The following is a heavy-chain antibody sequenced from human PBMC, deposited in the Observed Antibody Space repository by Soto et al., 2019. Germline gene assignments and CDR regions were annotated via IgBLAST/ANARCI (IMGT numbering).Heavy chain of an antibody. J-gene: IGHJ6*02. CDR2: IWYDGSNK. CDR1: GFTFSSYG. CDR3: ARDQDCSGGSCYFRTEFYYYYYGMDV. Sequence: GGSLRLSCAASGFTFSSYGMHWVRQAPGKGLEWVAVIWYDGSNKYYADSVKGRFTISRDNSKNKLYLQMNSLRAEDTAVYYCARDQDCSGGSCYFRTEFYYYYYGMDVWGQGTTVTVSS. V-gene: IGHV3-33*01. D-gene: IGHD2-15*01.